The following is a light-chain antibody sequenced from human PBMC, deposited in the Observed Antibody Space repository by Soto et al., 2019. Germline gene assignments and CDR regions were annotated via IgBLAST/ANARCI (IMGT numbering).Light chain of an antibody. CDR1: QSVSSN. V-gene: IGKV3-15*01. Sequence: EIVMTQSPATLSVSPGERATLSCRASQSVSSNLAWYQQKPGQAPRLLIYGASTRATGIPARFSGSGSGTEFTLTISSLKSEDFAVYYCQQYNNWPPYTFGQGTKVDXK. J-gene: IGKJ2*01. CDR3: QQYNNWPPYT. CDR2: GAS.